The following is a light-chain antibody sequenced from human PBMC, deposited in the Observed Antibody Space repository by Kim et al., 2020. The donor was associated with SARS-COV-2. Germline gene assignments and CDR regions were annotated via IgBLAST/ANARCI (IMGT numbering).Light chain of an antibody. CDR3: GTWDSSLSAGV. CDR2: DND. V-gene: IGLV1-51*01. CDR1: SSNIGNNY. Sequence: QSVLTQPPSVSAAPGQKVTISCSGSSSNIGNNYVSWYQQLPGTAPKLLIYDNDKRPSGIPDRFSGSKSGTSATLGITGLQPEDEADYYCGTWDSSLSAGVFGGGTQLTVL. J-gene: IGLJ2*01.